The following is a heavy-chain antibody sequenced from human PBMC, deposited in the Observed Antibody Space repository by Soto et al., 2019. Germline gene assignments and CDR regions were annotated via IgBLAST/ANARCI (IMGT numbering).Heavy chain of an antibody. CDR2: ICWDDDD. CDR1: GFSLNTRGVG. Sequence: QITLKESGPTLVKPTQTLTMTCTVSGFSLNTRGVGVGWIRQPPGKALEWLALICWDDDDRYSPSLKNRLTITKDTSKSLVVLTMTNVNPVDTATYYCARQQSRGRYLDSWGEGSLVTVSS. V-gene: IGHV2-5*02. CDR3: ARQQSRGRYLDS. J-gene: IGHJ4*02. D-gene: IGHD3-10*01.